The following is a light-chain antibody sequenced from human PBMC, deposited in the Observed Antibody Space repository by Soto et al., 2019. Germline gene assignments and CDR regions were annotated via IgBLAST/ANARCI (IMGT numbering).Light chain of an antibody. CDR3: QQSDTFPAT. J-gene: IGKJ4*01. CDR1: QGIRSW. CDR2: SAS. V-gene: IGKV1D-12*01. Sequence: DIPMTQSPSSVSASVGDRVTITCRASQGIRSWLAWYQQKPGKAPKLLISSASTLQSGVPSRFSGSGSGTDFTLTISGLQPEEFATYDCQQSDTFPATFGGGTMVEIK.